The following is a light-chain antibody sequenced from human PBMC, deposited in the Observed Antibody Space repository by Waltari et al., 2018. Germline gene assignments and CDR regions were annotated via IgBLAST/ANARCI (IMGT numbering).Light chain of an antibody. Sequence: QSVLTQPPSVSGAPGQRVTISCTGRGPHLGAGYDVPWYQQLPRAAPKLLIYGSTSRPLGVPDRFFGSTSGTSAFLAITGLQAEDEADYYCQSYDTTLSVVFGGGTKLTVL. J-gene: IGLJ3*02. CDR2: GST. CDR1: GPHLGAGYD. CDR3: QSYDTTLSVV. V-gene: IGLV1-40*01.